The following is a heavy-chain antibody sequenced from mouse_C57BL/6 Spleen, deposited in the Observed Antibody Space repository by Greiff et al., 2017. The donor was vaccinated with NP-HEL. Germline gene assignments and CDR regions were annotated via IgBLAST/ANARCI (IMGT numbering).Heavy chain of an antibody. Sequence: VQLKQSGAELVRPGASVKLSCTASGFNIKDYYMHWVKQRPEQGLEWIGRIDPEDGDTEYAPKFQGKATMTADTSSNTAYLQRSSLTSEDTAVYYCTTRPYYYGSPLFDYWGQGTTLTVSS. V-gene: IGHV14-1*01. J-gene: IGHJ2*01. CDR3: TTRPYYYGSPLFDY. CDR2: IDPEDGDT. CDR1: GFNIKDYY. D-gene: IGHD1-1*01.